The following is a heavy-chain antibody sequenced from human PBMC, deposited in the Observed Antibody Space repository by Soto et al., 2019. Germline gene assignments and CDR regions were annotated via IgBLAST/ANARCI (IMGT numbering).Heavy chain of an antibody. CDR1: GGSISSGGYY. V-gene: IGHV4-31*03. CDR3: ARFSLKLGMDV. CDR2: IYYSGST. J-gene: IGHJ6*02. Sequence: SETLSLTCTVSGGSISSGGYYWSWIRQHPGKGLEWIGYIYYSGSTYYNPSLKSRVTISVDTSKNQFSLKLSSVTAADTAVYYCARFSLKLGMDVWGQGTTVTVSS.